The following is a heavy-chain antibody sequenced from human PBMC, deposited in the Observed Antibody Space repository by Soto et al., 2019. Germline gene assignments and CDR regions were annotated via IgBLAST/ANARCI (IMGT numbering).Heavy chain of an antibody. V-gene: IGHV3-33*01. CDR2: IWYDGSNK. CDR3: ARDPRDILNGYPRSSFDL. D-gene: IGHD3-9*01. CDR1: GFTFSSYG. J-gene: IGHJ2*01. Sequence: QVQLVESGGGVVQPGRSLRLSCAASGFTFSSYGMHWVRQAPGKGLEWVAVIWYDGSNKYYADSVKGRCTISRDASKNTLYLQMNRLRAEDTAVYYCARDPRDILNGYPRSSFDLWGRGTLVTVSS.